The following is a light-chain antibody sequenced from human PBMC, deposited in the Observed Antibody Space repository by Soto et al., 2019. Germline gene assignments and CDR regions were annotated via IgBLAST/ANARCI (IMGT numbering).Light chain of an antibody. Sequence: TQSPATLSASVRDRVTITCRASQSIGSWLAWYQQKPGKPPKVLIYKASTLESGVPSRFSGSGSGTEFTLTISSLQPDDFAIYFCLQYKSYPWTFGQGTKVDIK. CDR3: LQYKSYPWT. V-gene: IGKV1-5*03. CDR2: KAS. CDR1: QSIGSW. J-gene: IGKJ1*01.